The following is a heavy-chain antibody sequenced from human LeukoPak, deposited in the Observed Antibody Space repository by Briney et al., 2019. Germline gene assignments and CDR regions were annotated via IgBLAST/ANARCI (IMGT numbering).Heavy chain of an antibody. Sequence: PSETLSLTCTVSGGSISSYYWSWIRQPPGKGLEWIGYIYYSGSTNYNPSLTSRVTISVDTSKNQFSLKLSSVTAADTAVYYCARYEQQSSYLDYMDVWGKGTTVTVSS. D-gene: IGHD6-13*01. V-gene: IGHV4-59*01. J-gene: IGHJ6*03. CDR3: ARYEQQSSYLDYMDV. CDR1: GGSISSYY. CDR2: IYYSGST.